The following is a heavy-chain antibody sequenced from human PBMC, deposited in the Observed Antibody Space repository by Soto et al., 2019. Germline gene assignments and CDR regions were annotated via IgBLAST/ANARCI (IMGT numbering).Heavy chain of an antibody. J-gene: IGHJ5*02. CDR1: GGSFSGYY. CDR2: INHSGST. Sequence: PSETLSLTCAVYGGSFSGYYWSWIRQPPGKGLEWIGEINHSGSTNYNPSLKSRVTISVDTSKNQFSLKLSSGTAADTAVYYCAGGGWNIVVVPAAPPNWFDPWGQGTLVTVSS. CDR3: AGGGWNIVVVPAAPPNWFDP. D-gene: IGHD2-2*01. V-gene: IGHV4-34*01.